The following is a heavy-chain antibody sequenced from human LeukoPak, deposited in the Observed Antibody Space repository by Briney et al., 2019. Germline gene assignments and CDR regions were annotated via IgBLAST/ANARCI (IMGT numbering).Heavy chain of an antibody. Sequence: PGGSLRLSCAASGFTFSSYWMNWVRQAPGKGLVWVSRIASDGSSTTYADSVKGRFSISRDNAKNTLYLQMNSLRVEDAAVYYCARGRPHGNDYGGQETLVTVSS. CDR1: GFTFSSYW. J-gene: IGHJ4*02. CDR2: IASDGSST. D-gene: IGHD4-23*01. V-gene: IGHV3-74*01. CDR3: ARGRPHGNDY.